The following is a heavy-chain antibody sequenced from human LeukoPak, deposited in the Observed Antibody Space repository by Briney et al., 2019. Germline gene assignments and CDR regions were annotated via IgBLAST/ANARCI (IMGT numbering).Heavy chain of an antibody. CDR1: GYTFTIFG. J-gene: IGHJ5*02. D-gene: IGHD2-2*01. Sequence: ASVKVSCKPSGYTFTIFGASWVRQAPGQGLGWMGWIIAYDGHTNKEQELQGRVTMTTHTYRSTDYMQLESLRSDDTAVYYCARDPLIGVVPAAPEPLFDRWRQGTLV. V-gene: IGHV1-18*01. CDR2: IIAYDGHT. CDR3: ARDPLIGVVPAAPEPLFDR.